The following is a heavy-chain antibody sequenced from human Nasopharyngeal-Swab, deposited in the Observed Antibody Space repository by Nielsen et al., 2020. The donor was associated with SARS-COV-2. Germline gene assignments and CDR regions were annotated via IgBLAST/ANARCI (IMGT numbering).Heavy chain of an antibody. CDR1: GFSLSTSGMC. CDR2: IDSDDDK. D-gene: IGHD3-9*01. V-gene: IGHV2-70*01. Sequence: SGPTLVKPTQTLTLTCTFSGFSLSTSGMCVSWIRQPPGKALEWLALIDSDDDKYYSTSQKTRLTISKDTSKNQVVLTMTNMDPVDTATYYCARISYDILTGYYVGFDYWGQGTLVTVSS. CDR3: ARISYDILTGYYVGFDY. J-gene: IGHJ4*02.